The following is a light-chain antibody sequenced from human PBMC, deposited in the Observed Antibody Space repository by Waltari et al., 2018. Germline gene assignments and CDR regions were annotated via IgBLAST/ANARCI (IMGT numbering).Light chain of an antibody. CDR1: RSINTY. Sequence: DIQMTQSPSSLSASIGDSVTITCRASRSINTYLNWYQQKPGKAPKLLIYAATTLESGVPSRFSGSESGTDFTLTISSLQPEDFAIYYCQQSYSDARTFGQGTRVEMK. J-gene: IGKJ1*01. CDR3: QQSYSDART. CDR2: AAT. V-gene: IGKV1-39*01.